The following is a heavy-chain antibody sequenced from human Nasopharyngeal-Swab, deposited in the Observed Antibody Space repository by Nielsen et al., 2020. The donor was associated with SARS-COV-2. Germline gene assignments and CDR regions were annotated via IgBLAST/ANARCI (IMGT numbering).Heavy chain of an antibody. CDR3: AKAQYSSGPINFDY. CDR2: INSDGSST. D-gene: IGHD6-19*01. J-gene: IGHJ4*02. CDR1: GFTFSSYW. V-gene: IGHV3-74*01. Sequence: GESLKISCAASGFTFSSYWMHWVRQAPGKGLVWVSHINSDGSSTNYADSVKGRFTISRDNAKNSLYLQMNSLRAEDTALYYCAKAQYSSGPINFDYWGQGTLVTVSS.